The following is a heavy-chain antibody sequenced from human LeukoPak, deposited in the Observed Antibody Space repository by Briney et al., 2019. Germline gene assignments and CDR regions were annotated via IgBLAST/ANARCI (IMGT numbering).Heavy chain of an antibody. J-gene: IGHJ4*02. CDR3: ANGGGNFDY. CDR2: ISDDGRNK. D-gene: IGHD3-10*01. Sequence: GGSRRLSCTASGFTFSSYGMHWVRQSPGKGLEWVAVISDDGRNKYYADCVKGRFTISRDNSKNTMYLQMNRPTADDTAVYYCANGGGNFDYWGQGTLVTVSS. V-gene: IGHV3-30*18. CDR1: GFTFSSYG.